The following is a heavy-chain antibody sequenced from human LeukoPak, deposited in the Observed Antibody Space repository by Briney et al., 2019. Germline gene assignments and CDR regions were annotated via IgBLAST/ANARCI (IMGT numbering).Heavy chain of an antibody. CDR1: GYTFTSYD. D-gene: IGHD3-10*01. CDR2: MNPNSGNT. Sequence: ASVKVSCKASGYTFTSYDINWVRQATGQGLEWMGWMNPNSGNTGYAQKFQGRVTRTRNTSISTAYTELSSLRSEDTAVYYCARGLLWFGESLDYWGQGTLVTVSS. V-gene: IGHV1-8*01. CDR3: ARGLLWFGESLDY. J-gene: IGHJ4*02.